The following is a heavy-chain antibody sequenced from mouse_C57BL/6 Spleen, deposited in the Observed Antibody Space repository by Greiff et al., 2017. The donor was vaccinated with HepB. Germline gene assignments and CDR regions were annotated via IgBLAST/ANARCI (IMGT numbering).Heavy chain of an antibody. J-gene: IGHJ3*01. D-gene: IGHD2-5*01. V-gene: IGHV5-17*01. CDR3: ARRDSNYLFAY. CDR1: GFTFSDYG. CDR2: ISSGSSTI. Sequence: EVHLVESGGGLVKPGGSLKLSCAASGFTFSDYGMHWVRQAPEKGLEWVAYISSGSSTINYADTVKGRSTLSRDNATNTLFLQMTSLRSEDTAMYYCARRDSNYLFAYWGQGTLVTVSA.